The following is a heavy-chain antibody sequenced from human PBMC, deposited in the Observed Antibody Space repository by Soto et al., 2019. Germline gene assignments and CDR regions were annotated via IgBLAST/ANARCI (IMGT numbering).Heavy chain of an antibody. CDR3: ARDSRYSSSWVEYFHH. CDR1: GYSFGNFG. D-gene: IGHD6-13*01. V-gene: IGHV1-18*01. CDR2: ISAYNGNR. Sequence: GASVKVSCKASGYSFGNFGISWVRQAPGQGLEWMGWISAYNGNRNYADKVRGRVTMTTDTSTSTAYMELRSLRSDDTAVYYCARDSRYSSSWVEYFHHWGQGTLVTVSS. J-gene: IGHJ1*01.